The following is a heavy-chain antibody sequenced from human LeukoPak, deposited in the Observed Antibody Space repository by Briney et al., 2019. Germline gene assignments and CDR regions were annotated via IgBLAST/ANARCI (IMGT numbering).Heavy chain of an antibody. CDR1: GLNFSSYA. V-gene: IGHV3-23*01. Sequence: GGSLRLSCAASGLNFSSYAMSWVRQAPGKGLEWVSAISGSGGSTYYADSVKGRFTISRDNSKNTLYLQMNSLRAEDTAVYYRANSFSMITSYYFDYWGQGTLVTVSS. CDR2: ISGSGGST. D-gene: IGHD3-16*01. J-gene: IGHJ4*02. CDR3: ANSFSMITSYYFDY.